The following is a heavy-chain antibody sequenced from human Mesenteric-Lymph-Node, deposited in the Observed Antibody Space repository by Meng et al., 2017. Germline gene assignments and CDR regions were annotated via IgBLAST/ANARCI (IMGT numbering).Heavy chain of an antibody. CDR3: AKGGDSMTYYDGLDV. V-gene: IGHV4-59*01. J-gene: IGHJ6*02. Sequence: SETLSLTCTVSGASIRNYYWNWIRQSPGKGLEWIGYLYYSANTHYNPSLKSRVTISADTSKNQFSLKLTTVTAADTALYYCAKGGDSMTYYDGLDVWGQGTTVTVSS. D-gene: IGHD3-16*01. CDR2: LYYSANT. CDR1: GASIRNYY.